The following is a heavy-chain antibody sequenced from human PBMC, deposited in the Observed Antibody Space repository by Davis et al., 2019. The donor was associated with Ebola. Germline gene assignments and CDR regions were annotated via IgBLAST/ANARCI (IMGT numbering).Heavy chain of an antibody. CDR1: GFTFSSYG. Sequence: GGSLRLSCAASGFTFSSYGMHWVRQAPGKGLEWVAVIWYDGSNKYYADSVKGRFTISRDNSKNTLLLQMNNLRAEDTAVYYCAKVSTTDMRYMVVWGKGTTVSVSS. D-gene: IGHD4-11*01. V-gene: IGHV3-30*02. CDR3: AKVSTTDMRYMVV. J-gene: IGHJ6*03. CDR2: IWYDGSNK.